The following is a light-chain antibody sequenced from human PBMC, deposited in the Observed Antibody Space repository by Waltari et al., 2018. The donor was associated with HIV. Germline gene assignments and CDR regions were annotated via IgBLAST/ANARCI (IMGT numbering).Light chain of an antibody. J-gene: IGKJ4*02. CDR3: QQYGRPPRT. CDR1: QSVSSTY. Sequence: EIVLTQSPGTLSLSPGERATLSCRASQSVSSTYLAWYQQKPGQAPRLLMYGASTRATDIPDRFSGSGSGTDFTLTINRLEPEDFAVYYCQQYGRPPRTFGRGTKVEIK. CDR2: GAS. V-gene: IGKV3-20*01.